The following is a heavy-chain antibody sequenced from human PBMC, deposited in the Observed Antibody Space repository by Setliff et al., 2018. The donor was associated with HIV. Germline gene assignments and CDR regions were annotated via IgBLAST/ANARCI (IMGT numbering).Heavy chain of an antibody. J-gene: IGHJ4*02. CDR3: ARSRWVPPLDY. D-gene: IGHD3-16*01. CDR2: IYSSGNT. CDR1: TDSFSGFY. V-gene: IGHV4-4*09. Sequence: SETLSLTCTVATDSFSGFYWNWIRQPPGKGLEWIGYIYSSGNTYYNPSLKSRVTISADTSRKQFSLNLKSVTSGDTAVYFCARSRWVPPLDYWSQGSLVTAPQ.